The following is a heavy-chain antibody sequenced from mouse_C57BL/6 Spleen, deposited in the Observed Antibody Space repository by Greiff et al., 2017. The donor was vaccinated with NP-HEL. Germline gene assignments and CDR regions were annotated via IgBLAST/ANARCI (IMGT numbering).Heavy chain of an antibody. CDR1: GFTFSNYW. V-gene: IGHV6-3*01. D-gene: IGHD1-1*01. CDR2: IRLKCDNYAT. Sequence: EVNVVESGGGLVQPGGSMKLSCVASGFTFSNYWMNWVRQSPEKGLEWVAQIRLKCDNYATHYAESVKGRFTISRDDSKSSVYMQMNNLRAEDTGIYYCTGPITTVVDYWGQGTTLTVSS. CDR3: TGPITTVVDY. J-gene: IGHJ2*01.